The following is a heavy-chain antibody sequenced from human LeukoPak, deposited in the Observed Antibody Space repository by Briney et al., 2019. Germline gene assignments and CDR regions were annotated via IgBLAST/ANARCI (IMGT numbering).Heavy chain of an antibody. J-gene: IGHJ5*02. D-gene: IGHD6-13*01. Sequence: SSETLSLTCAVSGYSISSGYYWGWIRQPPRKGLEWIGSIYHNGNTYYNPSLKSRVTISVDTSKNEFSLKLSSVTAADTAVYYCARAYHSSWYLNWFDPWGQGTLVTVSS. CDR1: GYSISSGYY. CDR2: IYHNGNT. CDR3: ARAYHSSWYLNWFDP. V-gene: IGHV4-38-2*01.